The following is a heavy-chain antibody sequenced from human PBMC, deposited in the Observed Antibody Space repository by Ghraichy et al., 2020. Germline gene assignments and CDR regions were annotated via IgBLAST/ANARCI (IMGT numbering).Heavy chain of an antibody. CDR1: GGSLNSDSYY. J-gene: IGHJ4*02. CDR3: ARRNPGVAGALDY. CDR2: VYSSGGS. V-gene: IGHV4-39*01. D-gene: IGHD3-10*01. Sequence: SQILSLTCTVSGGSLNSDSYYWGWIRQPPGKGLEWIGSVYSSGGSFYSPSLKSRVTISLDTSRSQFSLQLSSVTAADTSLYFCARRNPGVAGALDYWGQGTLVTVSS.